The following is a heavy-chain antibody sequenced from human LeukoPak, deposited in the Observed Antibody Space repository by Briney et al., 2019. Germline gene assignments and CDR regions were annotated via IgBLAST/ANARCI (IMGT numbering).Heavy chain of an antibody. V-gene: IGHV3-74*01. Sequence: GGSLRLSCAASGFTFSNYWMHWVRQAPGKGLVWVSRINSNGSSTSYADSVKGRFAISRDNAKNTLYLQMNSLRAEDTAVYYCARGASGYSYGWGPGTLVTVSS. CDR2: INSNGSST. CDR1: GFTFSNYW. CDR3: ARGASGYSYG. D-gene: IGHD5-18*01. J-gene: IGHJ4*02.